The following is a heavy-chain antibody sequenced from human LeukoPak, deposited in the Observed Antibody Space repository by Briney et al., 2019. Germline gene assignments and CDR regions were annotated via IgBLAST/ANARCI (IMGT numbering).Heavy chain of an antibody. D-gene: IGHD4-23*01. CDR2: ISGSGGST. CDR1: GFTFSSYA. Sequence: GGSLRLSCAASGFTFSSYAMSWVRQAPGKGLKWVSVISGSGGSTYYADSVKGRFTISRDNSKNTLYLQMNSLRAEDTAVYYCAKSPAVDAAFDIWGQGTMVTVSS. CDR3: AKSPAVDAAFDI. V-gene: IGHV3-23*01. J-gene: IGHJ3*02.